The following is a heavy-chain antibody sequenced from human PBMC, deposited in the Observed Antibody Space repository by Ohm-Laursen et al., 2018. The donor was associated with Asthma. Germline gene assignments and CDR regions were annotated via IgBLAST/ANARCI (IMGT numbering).Heavy chain of an antibody. CDR2: IYYSGST. D-gene: IGHD4-17*01. V-gene: IGHV4-31*03. Sequence: SQTLSLTCTVSGGSISSGGYYWSWIRQHPGKGLEWIGYIYYSGSTYYNPSLKSRVTISVDTSKNQFSLKLSSVTAADTAVYYCARNAVMGPYGDDYWGQGTLVTVSS. CDR3: ARNAVMGPYGDDY. J-gene: IGHJ4*02. CDR1: GGSISSGGYY.